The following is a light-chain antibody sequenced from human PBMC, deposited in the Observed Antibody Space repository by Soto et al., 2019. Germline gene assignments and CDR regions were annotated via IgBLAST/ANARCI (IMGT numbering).Light chain of an antibody. CDR3: QQYYSYPQT. J-gene: IGKJ1*01. Sequence: AIRMTQSPSSFSASTGDRVTITCRASQGISSYLAWYQQQPGKAPNLLIYATSTLQSGGPSRFSGSASGTDFTLTISNLQSEDFATYYCQQYYSYPQTFGQGTKVEIK. CDR1: QGISSY. V-gene: IGKV1-8*01. CDR2: ATS.